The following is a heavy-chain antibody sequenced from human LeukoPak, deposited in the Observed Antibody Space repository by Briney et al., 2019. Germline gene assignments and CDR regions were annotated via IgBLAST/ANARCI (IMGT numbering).Heavy chain of an antibody. CDR1: GGSISSSSYY. V-gene: IGHV4-39*07. J-gene: IGHJ4*02. D-gene: IGHD3-10*01. Sequence: SETLSLTCTVSGGSISSSSYYWGWIRQPPGKGLEWIGEINHSGSTNYNPSLKSRVTISVDTSKNQFSLKLSSVTAADTAVYYCARGQYYYGSGSYGYWGQGTLVTVSS. CDR3: ARGQYYYGSGSYGY. CDR2: INHSGST.